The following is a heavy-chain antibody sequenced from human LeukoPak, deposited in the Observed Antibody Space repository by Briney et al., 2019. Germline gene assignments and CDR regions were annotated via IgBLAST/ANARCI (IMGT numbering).Heavy chain of an antibody. V-gene: IGHV4-59*01. J-gene: IGHJ4*02. CDR1: GGSISSYY. CDR2: IYYSGST. D-gene: IGHD5/OR15-5a*01. Sequence: SETLSLTCTVSGGSISSYYWSWIRQPPGKGLEWIGYIYYSGSTNYSPSLKSRVTISVDTSKNQFSLKLSSVTAADTAVYYCARVVGVYYFDYWGQGTLVTVSS. CDR3: ARVVGVYYFDY.